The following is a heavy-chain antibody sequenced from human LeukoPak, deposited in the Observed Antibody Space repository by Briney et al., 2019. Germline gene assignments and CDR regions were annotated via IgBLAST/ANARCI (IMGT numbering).Heavy chain of an antibody. CDR1: GYTFTGYY. CDR3: ARDSGIAVAGISRYYYYYGMDV. CDR2: INPNSGGT. D-gene: IGHD6-19*01. Sequence: GASVKVSCKASGYTFTGYYMHWVRQAPGQGLEWMGWINPNSGGTNYAQKFQGRVTMTRDTSISTAYMELSRLRSDDTAVYYCARDSGIAVAGISRYYYYYGMDVWGQGTTVTVSS. J-gene: IGHJ6*02. V-gene: IGHV1-2*02.